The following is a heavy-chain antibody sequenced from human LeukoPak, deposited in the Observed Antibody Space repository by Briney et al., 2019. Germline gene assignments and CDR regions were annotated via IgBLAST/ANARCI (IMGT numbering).Heavy chain of an antibody. CDR1: GGTFSSYA. D-gene: IGHD1-26*01. CDR2: IIPIFGTA. J-gene: IGHJ4*02. Sequence: ASVKVSCKASGGTFSSYAISWVRQAPGQGLEWMGGIIPIFGTANYAQKFQGRVTITADESTSTAYMELSSLRSEDTAVYYCARGGYSGSYRGRAFDYWGQGTLVTVSS. V-gene: IGHV1-69*01. CDR3: ARGGYSGSYRGRAFDY.